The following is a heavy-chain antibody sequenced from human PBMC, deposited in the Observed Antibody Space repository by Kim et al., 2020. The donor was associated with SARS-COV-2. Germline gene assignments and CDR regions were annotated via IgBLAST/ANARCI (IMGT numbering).Heavy chain of an antibody. CDR2: IYYSGST. CDR1: GGSISSSSYY. D-gene: IGHD5-18*01. J-gene: IGHJ5*02. Sequence: SETLSLTCTVSGGSISSSSYYWGWIRQPPGKGLEWIGSIYYSGSTYYNPSLKSRVTISVDTSKNQFSLKLSSVTAADTAVYYCAREGIGGYSYGSLGNWFDPWGQGTLVTVSS. V-gene: IGHV4-39*07. CDR3: AREGIGGYSYGSLGNWFDP.